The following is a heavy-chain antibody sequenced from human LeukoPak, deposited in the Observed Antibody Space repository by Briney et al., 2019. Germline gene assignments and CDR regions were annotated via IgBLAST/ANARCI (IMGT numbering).Heavy chain of an antibody. J-gene: IGHJ6*02. D-gene: IGHD2-15*01. Sequence: PSETLSLTCTVSGGSISSYYWSWIRQPPGKGLEWIGYIYYSGSTNYNPSLKSRVTISVDTSKNQFSLKLSSVTAADMAVYYCARHKGALGYCSGGSCYSRRENYYYYGMDVWGQGTTVTVSS. V-gene: IGHV4-59*08. CDR2: IYYSGST. CDR1: GGSISSYY. CDR3: ARHKGALGYCSGGSCYSRRENYYYYGMDV.